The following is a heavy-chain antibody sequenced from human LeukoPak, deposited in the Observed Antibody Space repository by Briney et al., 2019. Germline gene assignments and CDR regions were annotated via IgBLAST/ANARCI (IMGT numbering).Heavy chain of an antibody. V-gene: IGHV3-30*02. Sequence: GGSLGLSCAASGFTFSSYGIHWVRKAPGKGLEWVSFIRFDGSNKDYGDSVKGRFTISRDNSKNTLYLQMNSLRAEDTAVYYCAKSPIVVPATRFDFWGRGTPVTVSS. J-gene: IGHJ4*02. D-gene: IGHD2-21*01. CDR3: AKSPIVVPATRFDF. CDR1: GFTFSSYG. CDR2: IRFDGSNK.